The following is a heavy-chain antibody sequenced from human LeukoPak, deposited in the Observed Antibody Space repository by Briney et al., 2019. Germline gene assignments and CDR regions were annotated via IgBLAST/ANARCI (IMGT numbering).Heavy chain of an antibody. D-gene: IGHD1-26*01. CDR1: GFTFSGSA. V-gene: IGHV3-73*01. Sequence: GGSLRLSCAASGFTFSGSAMHWVRQASGKGLEWVGRIRSKGNSYATAYAASVTGRFTISRDDSKNTAYLQMNSPKTEDTAVYYCSRHDSSIVGGYDAFDIWGQGTMVTVSS. J-gene: IGHJ3*02. CDR2: IRSKGNSYAT. CDR3: SRHDSSIVGGYDAFDI.